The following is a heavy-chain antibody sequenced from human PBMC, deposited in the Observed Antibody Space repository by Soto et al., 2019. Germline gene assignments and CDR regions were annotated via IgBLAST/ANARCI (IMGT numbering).Heavy chain of an antibody. CDR3: ARLVVVAPVANV. V-gene: IGHV4-31*03. CDR2: IYYSGST. Sequence: PSETLSLTCTVSGGSISSGGYYWSWIRQHPGKGLEWIGYIYYSGSTYFNPSLKSRLTISVDTSKKQFSLKLDSATAADTAVYYCARLVVVAPVANVWGQGTLVTVSS. D-gene: IGHD2-15*01. CDR1: GGSISSGGYY. J-gene: IGHJ4*02.